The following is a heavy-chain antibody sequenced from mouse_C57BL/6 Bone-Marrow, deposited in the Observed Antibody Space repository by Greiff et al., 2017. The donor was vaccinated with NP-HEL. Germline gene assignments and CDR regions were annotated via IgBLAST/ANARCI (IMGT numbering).Heavy chain of an antibody. V-gene: IGHV1-9*01. J-gene: IGHJ2*01. CDR3: AIIGVTTGEY. D-gene: IGHD2-13*01. CDR2: ILPGSGST. CDR1: GYTFTGYW. Sequence: QVQLQQSGAELMKPGASVKLSCKATGYTFTGYWIEWVKQRPGHGLEWIGEILPGSGSTNYNEKVKGKATLTVDKSSSTASMHLLRLTSSASPVFYCAIIGVTTGEYWGKGTTLTVSS.